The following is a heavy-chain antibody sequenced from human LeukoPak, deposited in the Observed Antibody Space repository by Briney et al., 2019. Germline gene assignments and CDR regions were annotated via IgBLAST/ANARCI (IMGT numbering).Heavy chain of an antibody. CDR1: GGSISSGGYY. CDR2: IYHSGST. CDR3: ARGLGYDSSGYYGYYFDY. D-gene: IGHD3-22*01. V-gene: IGHV4-30-2*01. J-gene: IGHJ4*02. Sequence: SETLSLTCTVSGGSISSGGYYWSWIRQHPGKGLEWIGYIYHSGSTYYNPSLKSRVTISVDRSKNQFSLKLSSVTAADTAVYYCARGLGYDSSGYYGYYFDYWGQGTLVTVSS.